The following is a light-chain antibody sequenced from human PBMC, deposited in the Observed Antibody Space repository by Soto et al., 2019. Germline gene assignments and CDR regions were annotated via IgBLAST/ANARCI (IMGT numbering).Light chain of an antibody. J-gene: IGLJ2*01. CDR2: EVT. CDR1: SSDVGAYNY. CDR3: TLYSSSSPVL. V-gene: IGLV2-14*01. Sequence: QSVLTQPASVSGSLGQSITISCTGTSSDVGAYNYVSWYQQHPDKAPKLLIFEVTNRPSGVSGRFSGSKSGITASLSISGLQPEDEADYYCTLYSSSSPVLFGGGTKVTVL.